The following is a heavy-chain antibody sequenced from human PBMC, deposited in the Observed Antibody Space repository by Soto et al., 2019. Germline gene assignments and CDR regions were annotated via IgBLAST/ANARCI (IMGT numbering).Heavy chain of an antibody. CDR2: ISGSSSTI. J-gene: IGHJ5*02. CDR3: ARDYSGSFNWFDP. D-gene: IGHD1-26*01. CDR1: GFTFSTYN. V-gene: IGHV3-48*01. Sequence: PGGSLRLSCAASGFTFSTYNMNWVRLAPGKGLEWVSYISGSSSTIYYADSVKGRFTISRDNAKNSLYLQMNSLRVDDTAVYYYARDYSGSFNWFDPWGQGTLVTVSS.